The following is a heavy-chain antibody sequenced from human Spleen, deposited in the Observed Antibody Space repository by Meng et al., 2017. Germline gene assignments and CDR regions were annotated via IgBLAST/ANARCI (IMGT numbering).Heavy chain of an antibody. CDR3: AREKSPGHFDY. CDR2: INPSGGST. Sequence: QLHPVQSVPEGKKPGASVKVSCKASGYTFTHHGISWIRQAPGQGLEWMGIINPSGGSTSYAQNFQGRVTMTRDTSTNTVYMELSSLRSEDTAVYYCAREKSPGHFDYWGQGTLVTVSS. V-gene: IGHV1-46*01. CDR1: GYTFTHHG. J-gene: IGHJ4*02.